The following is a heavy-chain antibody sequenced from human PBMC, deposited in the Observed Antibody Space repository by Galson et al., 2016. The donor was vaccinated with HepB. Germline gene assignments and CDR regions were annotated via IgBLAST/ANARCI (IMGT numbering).Heavy chain of an antibody. D-gene: IGHD3-9*01. CDR2: ISYDGSNK. Sequence: SLRLSCAASGFTFSSYALHWVRQAPGKGLEWVAVISYDGSNKYYADSVKGRFTISRDNSKHTLYLQMNSLRAEDTAVYYCASTSPVLRNLDWSYAFDIWGQGTMVTVSS. J-gene: IGHJ3*02. CDR3: ASTSPVLRNLDWSYAFDI. CDR1: GFTFSSYA. V-gene: IGHV3-30-3*01.